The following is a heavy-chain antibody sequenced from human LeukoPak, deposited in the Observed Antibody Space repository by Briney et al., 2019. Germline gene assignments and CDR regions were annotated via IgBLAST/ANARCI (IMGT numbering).Heavy chain of an antibody. D-gene: IGHD2-15*01. J-gene: IGHJ6*03. CDR1: GGTFSSYA. Sequence: SVKVSCKASGGTFSSYAISWVRQAPGQGLGWMGGIIPIFGTANYAQKFQGRVTITTDESTSTAYMELSSLRSEDTAVYYCARDRVVAANYYYYMDVWGKGTTVTVSS. CDR3: ARDRVVAANYYYYMDV. CDR2: IIPIFGTA. V-gene: IGHV1-69*05.